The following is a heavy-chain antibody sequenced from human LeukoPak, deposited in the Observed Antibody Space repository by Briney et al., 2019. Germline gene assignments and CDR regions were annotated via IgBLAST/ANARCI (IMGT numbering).Heavy chain of an antibody. J-gene: IGHJ4*02. Sequence: PPETLSLTCAVSGGSIISSIDYWGWIRQPPGKGLEWIGEINHSGSTNSNPSLRSRVTTSVNTSKNQFSLKLSSVTAADTAVYYCARGQFTRGSPIGRRVDMVRGVPFDYWGQGTLVTVSS. CDR1: GGSIISSIDY. CDR3: ARGQFTRGSPIGRRVDMVRGVPFDY. CDR2: INHSGST. D-gene: IGHD3-10*01. V-gene: IGHV4-39*07.